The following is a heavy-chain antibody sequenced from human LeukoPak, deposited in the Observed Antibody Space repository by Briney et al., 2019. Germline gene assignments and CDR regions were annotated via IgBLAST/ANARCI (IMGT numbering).Heavy chain of an antibody. CDR2: IHTSGST. CDR3: VREWIQLIDY. Sequence: SETLSLTCTVSGGSISSGSYYWSWIRQPAGKGLEWIGRIHTSGSTNYNPSLKSRVTISVDTSKNQFSLKLSSVTAADTAVYYCVREWIQLIDYWGQGTLVTVSS. J-gene: IGHJ4*02. D-gene: IGHD5-18*01. CDR1: GGSISSGSYY. V-gene: IGHV4-61*02.